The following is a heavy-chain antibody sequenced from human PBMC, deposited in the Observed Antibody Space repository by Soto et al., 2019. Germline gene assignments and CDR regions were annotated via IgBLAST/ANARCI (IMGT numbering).Heavy chain of an antibody. V-gene: IGHV1-18*01. J-gene: IGHJ5*02. CDR3: ARDLKPIVVVVAATRTYNWFDP. CDR2: ISAYNGNT. Sequence: QVQLVQSGAEVKKPGASVKVSCKASGYTFTSYGISWVRQAPGQGLEWMGWISAYNGNTNYAQKLQGRVTMTTDTATSTADMELRSLRSDDTAVYYCARDLKPIVVVVAATRTYNWFDPWGQGTLVTVSS. CDR1: GYTFTSYG. D-gene: IGHD2-15*01.